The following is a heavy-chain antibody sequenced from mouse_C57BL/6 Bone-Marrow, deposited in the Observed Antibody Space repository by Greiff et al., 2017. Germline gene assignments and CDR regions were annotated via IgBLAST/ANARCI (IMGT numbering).Heavy chain of an antibody. D-gene: IGHD1-1*01. CDR2: INPSSGYT. CDR3: ARGITTVVAPHWYFDV. Sequence: QVQLQQSGAELAKPGASVKLSCKASGYTFTSYWMHWVKQRPGQGLEWIGYINPSSGYTKYNQKFKDKATLTADKSSRTAYMQRSSLTYEDSAVYYCARGITTVVAPHWYFDVWGTGTTVTVSS. V-gene: IGHV1-7*01. CDR1: GYTFTSYW. J-gene: IGHJ1*03.